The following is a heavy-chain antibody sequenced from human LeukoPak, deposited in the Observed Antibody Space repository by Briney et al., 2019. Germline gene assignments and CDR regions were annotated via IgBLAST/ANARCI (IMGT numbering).Heavy chain of an antibody. D-gene: IGHD6-19*01. J-gene: IGHJ4*02. Sequence: GGSLKLSCAASGFTFSSYGIHWVRQAPGKGLEWVAVISYDGSNKYYADSVKGRFTISRDNSKNTLYLQMNSLRTEDTAVYYCAKETAAKYSSGWRGGGLSLQYWGQGTLVTVSS. CDR2: ISYDGSNK. CDR1: GFTFSSYG. V-gene: IGHV3-30*18. CDR3: AKETAAKYSSGWRGGGLSLQY.